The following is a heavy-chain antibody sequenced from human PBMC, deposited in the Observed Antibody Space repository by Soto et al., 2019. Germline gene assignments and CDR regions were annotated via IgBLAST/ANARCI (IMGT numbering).Heavy chain of an antibody. CDR2: ISDDGRNR. J-gene: IGHJ4*02. CDR3: ATGRGQSLTVTFYFDY. V-gene: IGHV3-30*03. D-gene: IGHD6-19*01. CDR1: GFTFSSYG. Sequence: QVQLVESGGGVVQPGRYLRLSCAASGFTFSSYGMHWVRQAPGKGLEWVAVISDDGRNRYYADSVKGRFTISRDNSKNTLSLQMTSLRAEDTAVYYCATGRGQSLTVTFYFDYLGLGTLVTVSS.